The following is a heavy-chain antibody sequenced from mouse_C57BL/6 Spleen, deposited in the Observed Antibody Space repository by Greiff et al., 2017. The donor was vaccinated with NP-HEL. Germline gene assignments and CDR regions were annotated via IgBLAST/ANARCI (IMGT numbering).Heavy chain of an antibody. V-gene: IGHV1-50*01. J-gene: IGHJ4*01. D-gene: IGHD1-1*01. CDR1: GYTFTSYW. CDR3: ARSNYGSREGYAMDY. Sequence: QVQLQQPGAELVKPGASVKLSCKASGYTFTSYWMQWVKQRPGQGLEWIGEIDPSDSYTNYNQKFKGKATLTVDTSSSTAYMQPSSLTSEDSAVYYCARSNYGSREGYAMDYWGQGTSVTVSS. CDR2: IDPSDSYT.